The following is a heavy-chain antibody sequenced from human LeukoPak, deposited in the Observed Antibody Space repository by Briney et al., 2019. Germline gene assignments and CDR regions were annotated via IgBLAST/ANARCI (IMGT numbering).Heavy chain of an antibody. CDR3: AKDQASRGSYSGVDY. Sequence: QPGGSLRLSCAASGFTFSSYAMSWVRQAPGKGLEWVSAISGSGGSTYYADSVKGRFTISRDNSKNQLYLQMNSLRAEDTAVYYCAKDQASRGSYSGVDYWGQGTLVTVSS. V-gene: IGHV3-23*01. D-gene: IGHD1-26*01. CDR2: ISGSGGST. J-gene: IGHJ4*02. CDR1: GFTFSSYA.